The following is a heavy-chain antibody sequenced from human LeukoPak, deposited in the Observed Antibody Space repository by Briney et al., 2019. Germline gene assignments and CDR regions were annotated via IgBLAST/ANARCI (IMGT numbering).Heavy chain of an antibody. D-gene: IGHD3-10*01. CDR3: ARYGGGVLWYFDY. V-gene: IGHV4-59*08. J-gene: IGHJ4*02. CDR2: IYDSGST. CDR1: GGSISRYY. Sequence: SETLSLTCTVSGGSISRYYWSWIRQPPGKGLEWIGYIYDSGSTKYSPSLQSRVTMSVDTPRNQFSLKLSSVTAADTAVYYCARYGGGVLWYFDYWGQGTLVTVSS.